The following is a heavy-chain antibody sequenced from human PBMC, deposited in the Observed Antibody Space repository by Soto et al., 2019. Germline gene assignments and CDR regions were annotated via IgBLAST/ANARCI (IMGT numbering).Heavy chain of an antibody. CDR3: ARESSSPNYYYYGMDV. Sequence: QVQLVQSGAEVKKPGSSVKVSCRASGGTFSSYAVSWVRQAPGQGLEWMGVIIPLLNTPKYVQKFQGRVTITADASATTAYMELSSLRSEDTAGYYCARESSSPNYYYYGMDVCGQGTTVTVSS. D-gene: IGHD6-6*01. V-gene: IGHV1-69*01. CDR1: GGTFSSYA. CDR2: IIPLLNTP. J-gene: IGHJ6*02.